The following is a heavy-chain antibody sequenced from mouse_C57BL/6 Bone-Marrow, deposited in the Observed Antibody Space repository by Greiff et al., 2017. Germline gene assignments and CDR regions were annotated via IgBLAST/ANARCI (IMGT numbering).Heavy chain of an antibody. Sequence: QVQLQQSGAELVKPGASVQLSCKASGYTFTSYWMHWVKQRPGRGLEWIGRIDPNSGGTKYNEKFKSKATLTVDKPSSTAYLQLISLTSEDSAVYYCALRFAYWGQGTLVTVSA. V-gene: IGHV1-72*01. J-gene: IGHJ3*01. CDR1: GYTFTSYW. CDR2: IDPNSGGT. CDR3: ALRFAY.